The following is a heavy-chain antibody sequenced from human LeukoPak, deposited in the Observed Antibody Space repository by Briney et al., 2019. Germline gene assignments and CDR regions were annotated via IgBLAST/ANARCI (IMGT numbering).Heavy chain of an antibody. J-gene: IGHJ4*02. V-gene: IGHV4-4*09. Sequence: PSETLSLTCTVSGASISSYYWSWIRQPPGKGLEWIGYIYTSETTNFNPALRSRVTISIDTSKNQVSLRLSSVTAADTALYYCARHRSPSSLSFFDIWGQGMLVIVSP. D-gene: IGHD2-2*01. CDR2: IYTSETT. CDR3: ARHRSPSSLSFFDI. CDR1: GASISSYY.